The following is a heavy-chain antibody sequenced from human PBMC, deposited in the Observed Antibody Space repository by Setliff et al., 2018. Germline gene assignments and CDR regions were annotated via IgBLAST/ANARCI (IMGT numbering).Heavy chain of an antibody. J-gene: IGHJ3*02. CDR1: GYTFTGYY. D-gene: IGHD7-27*01. V-gene: IGHV1-2*02. CDR2: INPNSGGT. Sequence: ASVKVSCKASGYTFTGYYMHWVRQAPGQGLEWMGWINPNSGGTNYAQKFQGSVTMTRDTSISTAYMELSRLRSDDTAVYYCARDPQKTGDGKHAFDIWGQGTMVTVSS. CDR3: ARDPQKTGDGKHAFDI.